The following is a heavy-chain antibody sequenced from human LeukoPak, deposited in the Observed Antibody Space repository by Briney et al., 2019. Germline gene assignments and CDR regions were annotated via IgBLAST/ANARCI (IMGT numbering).Heavy chain of an antibody. V-gene: IGHV1-46*01. CDR2: LNPSGDQR. Sequence: AASVKVSCKASGGTFSSYAISWVRQAPGQGLEWMGILNPSGDQRIYAQKFQDRVTMTWDTSTSTVYMELNSLTTDDTAVYYCARGGVVSRGQWLCADYWGQGALVTVSS. J-gene: IGHJ4*02. D-gene: IGHD6-19*01. CDR3: ARGGVVSRGQWLCADY. CDR1: GGTFSSYA.